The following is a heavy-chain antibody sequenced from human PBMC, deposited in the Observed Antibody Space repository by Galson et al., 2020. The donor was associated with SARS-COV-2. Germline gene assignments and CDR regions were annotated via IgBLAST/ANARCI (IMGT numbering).Heavy chain of an antibody. D-gene: IGHD3-22*01. V-gene: IGHV3-21*01. CDR1: GFTFSSYS. CDR3: ARIPKYYYDSSGNDY. J-gene: IGHJ4*02. Sequence: GESLKISCAASGFTFSSYSMTWVRQAPGKGLEWVSSISSISNYIYYADSVKGRFTISRDNAKNSLFLQMHSLRAEETAVYYCARIPKYYYDSSGNDYWGQGTMVTVSS. CDR2: ISSISNYI.